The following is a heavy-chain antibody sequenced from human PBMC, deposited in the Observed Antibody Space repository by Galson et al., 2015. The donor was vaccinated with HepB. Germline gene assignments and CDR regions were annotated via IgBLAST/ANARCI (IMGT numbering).Heavy chain of an antibody. Sequence: SVKVSCKASGYTFTSYGISWVRQAPGQGLEWMGWISAYNGNTNYSQKFQGRVTTTRDTSASTAYMELSSLRSEDTAVYYCARKRYCGGDCYSPADAFDIWGHGTMVTVSS. CDR1: GYTFTSYG. V-gene: IGHV1-18*04. CDR2: ISAYNGNT. D-gene: IGHD2-21*01. CDR3: ARKRYCGGDCYSPADAFDI. J-gene: IGHJ3*02.